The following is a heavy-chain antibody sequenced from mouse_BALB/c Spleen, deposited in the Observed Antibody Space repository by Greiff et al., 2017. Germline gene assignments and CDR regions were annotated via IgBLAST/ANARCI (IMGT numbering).Heavy chain of an antibody. V-gene: IGHV6-6*02. CDR1: GFTFSNYW. CDR2: IRLKSNNYAT. J-gene: IGHJ3*01. D-gene: IGHD1-1*01. CDR3: TSYYYGSSYWFAY. Sequence: EVKVEESGGGLVQPGGSMKLSCVASGFTFSNYWMNWVRQSPEKGLEWVAEIRLKSNNYATHYAESVKGRFTISRDDSKSSVYLQMNNLRAEDTGIYYCTSYYYGSSYWFAYWGQGTLVTVSA.